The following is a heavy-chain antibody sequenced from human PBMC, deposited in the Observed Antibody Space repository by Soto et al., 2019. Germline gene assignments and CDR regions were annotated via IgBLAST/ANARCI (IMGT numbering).Heavy chain of an antibody. V-gene: IGHV4-59*01. D-gene: IGHD3-22*01. CDR1: GGSISSYY. CDR2: IYYSGST. CDR3: ARGRSVISGYYGY. J-gene: IGHJ4*02. Sequence: KTSETLSLTCTVSGGSISSYYWSWIRQPPGKGLEWIGYIYYSGSTNYNPSLKSRVTISVDTSKNQFSLKLSSVTAADTAVYYCARGRSVISGYYGYWGQGTLVTVSS.